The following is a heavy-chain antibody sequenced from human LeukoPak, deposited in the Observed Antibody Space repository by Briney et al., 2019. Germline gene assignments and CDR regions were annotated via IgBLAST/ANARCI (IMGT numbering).Heavy chain of an antibody. D-gene: IGHD5-12*01. CDR2: IYYSGST. CDR3: ARLPYGGYPDY. Sequence: SETLSLTCTVSGGSISSYYWSWLRQPPGKGLEWIGYIYYSGSTNYNPSLKSRVTISVDTSKNQFSLKLSSVTAADTAVYYCARLPYGGYPDYWGQGTLVTVSS. CDR1: GGSISSYY. V-gene: IGHV4-59*08. J-gene: IGHJ4*02.